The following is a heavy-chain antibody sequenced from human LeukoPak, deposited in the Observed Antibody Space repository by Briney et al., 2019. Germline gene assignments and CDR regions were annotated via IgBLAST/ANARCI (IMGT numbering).Heavy chain of an antibody. CDR3: AANRAGSYLRFVY. CDR2: IHPSGGST. CDR1: GYTFTSYY. D-gene: IGHD3-10*01. Sequence: ASVKVSCKASGYTFTSYYMHWVRQAPGQGLEWMGIIHPSGGSTNYAQKFQERVTITRDMSTSTAYMELSSLRFEDTAVYYCAANRAGSYLRFVYWGQGTPVTVSS. J-gene: IGHJ4*02. V-gene: IGHV1-46*01.